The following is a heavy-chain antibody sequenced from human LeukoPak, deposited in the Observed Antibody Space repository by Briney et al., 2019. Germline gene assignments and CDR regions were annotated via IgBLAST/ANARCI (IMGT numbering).Heavy chain of an antibody. CDR3: ARPYLDY. J-gene: IGHJ4*02. Sequence: SETLSLTCTVSGYSISSGYYWGWIRQPPGKGLEWIGSIYHSGSTYYNPSLKSRVTISVDTSKNQFSLKLSSVTAADTAVYYCARPYLDYWGQGTLVTVSS. V-gene: IGHV4-38-2*02. CDR2: IYHSGST. CDR1: GYSISSGYY.